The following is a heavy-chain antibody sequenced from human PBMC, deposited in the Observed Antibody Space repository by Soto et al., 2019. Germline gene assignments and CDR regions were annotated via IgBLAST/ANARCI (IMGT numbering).Heavy chain of an antibody. CDR3: SRNLEGWLESEPL. CDR1: GFTFSSYW. J-gene: IGHJ1*01. D-gene: IGHD6-19*01. Sequence: EVQLVESGGGLVQPGGSLRLSCAASGFTFSSYWMHWVRHSPGRGLVWVSRINPDGSRTDCADSVKGRFTVSRDNAKNTLYLQMNSLRVEDTAVYYCSRNLEGWLESEPLWGQGTLVTVSS. V-gene: IGHV3-74*01. CDR2: INPDGSRT.